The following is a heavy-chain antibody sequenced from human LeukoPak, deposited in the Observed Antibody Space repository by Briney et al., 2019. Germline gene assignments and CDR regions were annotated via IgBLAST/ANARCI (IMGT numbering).Heavy chain of an antibody. V-gene: IGHV4-31*03. CDR3: ARVLPYDYDSSGSHDY. CDR1: GGSISSGGYY. Sequence: PSETLSLTCTVSGGSISSGGYYWSWISQHPGKGLEWIGYIYYSGSTNYNPSLKSRVTISVDTSKNQFSLKLSSVTAADTAVYYCARVLPYDYDSSGSHDYWGQGTLVTVSS. D-gene: IGHD3-22*01. J-gene: IGHJ4*02. CDR2: IYYSGST.